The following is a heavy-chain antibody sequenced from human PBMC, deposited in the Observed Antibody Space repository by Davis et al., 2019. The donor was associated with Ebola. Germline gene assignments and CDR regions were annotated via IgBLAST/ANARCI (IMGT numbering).Heavy chain of an antibody. CDR1: GFTFSSYG. J-gene: IGHJ6*04. CDR3: AKPTIPSYDFWSGPSPFHYYYGMDV. D-gene: IGHD3-3*01. V-gene: IGHV3-30*18. CDR2: ISYDATNK. Sequence: PGGSLRLSCAASGFTFSSYGMHWVRQAPGKGLEWVAAISYDATNKYYADSVKGRFTNSRDNSKNTLYLHMNSLRAEDTAVYYCAKPTIPSYDFWSGPSPFHYYYGMDVWGKGTTVTVSS.